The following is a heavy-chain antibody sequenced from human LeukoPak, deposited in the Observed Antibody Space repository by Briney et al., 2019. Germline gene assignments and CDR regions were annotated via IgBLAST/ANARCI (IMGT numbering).Heavy chain of an antibody. CDR2: IYYSGST. CDR3: ARVSHSGYDPSSLDY. Sequence: KPSETLSLTCTVSGGSISSYYWSWIRQPPGKGLEWIGYIYYSGSTNYNPSLKSRVTISVDTSKNQFSLKLSSVTAADTAVYYCARVSHSGYDPSSLDYWGQGTLVTVSS. D-gene: IGHD5-12*01. V-gene: IGHV4-59*01. CDR1: GGSISSYY. J-gene: IGHJ4*02.